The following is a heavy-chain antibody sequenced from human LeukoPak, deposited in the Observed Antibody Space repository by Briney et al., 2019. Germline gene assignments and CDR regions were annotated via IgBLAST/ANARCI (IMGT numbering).Heavy chain of an antibody. V-gene: IGHV3-74*01. J-gene: IGHJ4*02. CDR1: GFIFSRYL. D-gene: IGHD3-10*01. Sequence: PGGPLRLSCAASGFIFSRYLMHWVRQAPGKELVWVSRINNDGSITNSADSVKGRFTISRDNAKDMLYLQMDSLRVEDTAIYYCARGPSVLGAIDNWGQGTLVAVSS. CDR3: ARGPSVLGAIDN. CDR2: INNDGSIT.